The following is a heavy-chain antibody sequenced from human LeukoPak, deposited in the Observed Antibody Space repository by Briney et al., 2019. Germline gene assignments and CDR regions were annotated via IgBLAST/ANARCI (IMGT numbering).Heavy chain of an antibody. CDR3: ARDFYYDGSGSTAAPFDY. CDR1: GFTFDDYG. V-gene: IGHV3-20*04. J-gene: IGHJ4*02. Sequence: GGSLRLSCAASGFTFDDYGMSWVRQAPGKGLEWVSGINWNGGSTGYADSVKGRFTISRDNAKNSLYLQMNSLRAEDTALYYCARDFYYDGSGSTAAPFDYWGQGTLVTVSS. CDR2: INWNGGST. D-gene: IGHD3-10*01.